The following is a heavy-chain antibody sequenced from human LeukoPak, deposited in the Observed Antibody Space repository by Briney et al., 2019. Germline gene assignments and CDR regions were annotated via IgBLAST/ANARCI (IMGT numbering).Heavy chain of an antibody. CDR2: TGTSDSTI. D-gene: IGHD2-2*01. Sequence: GGSLRLXCAASGFTFSSHEMNWVRQAPGMGLEGFSYTGTSDSTIYYADWVKGTFTISRDNAKNSLSLQMNSLRAEDTAIYYCARGGYCSSSICYHFNAFDMWGQGTMVTVSS. CDR1: GFTFSSHE. CDR3: ARGGYCSSSICYHFNAFDM. V-gene: IGHV3-48*03. J-gene: IGHJ3*02.